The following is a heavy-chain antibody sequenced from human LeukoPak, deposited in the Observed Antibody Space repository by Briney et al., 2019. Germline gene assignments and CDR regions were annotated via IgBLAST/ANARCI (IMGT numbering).Heavy chain of an antibody. J-gene: IGHJ4*02. CDR2: ISSDGSNK. Sequence: QSGGSLRLSCAASGFTFSIYGMHWVRQAPGKGLEWVAVISSDGSNKYYADSMKGRFTISRDNSKNTLYLQMNSLRVEDTAVYYCARDGRPLDYWGQGTLVTVSS. CDR1: GFTFSIYG. CDR3: ARDGRPLDY. V-gene: IGHV3-30*03.